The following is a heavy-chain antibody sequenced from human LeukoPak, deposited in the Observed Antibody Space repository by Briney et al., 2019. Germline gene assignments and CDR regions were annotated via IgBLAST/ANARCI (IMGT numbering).Heavy chain of an antibody. CDR3: ARGRGLGVVSPYFDY. Sequence: GGSLRLSCAASGFTFSSYAMSWVRQAPGNGLERVSVIYGDGRTSHSASVRGRITISRDNSKNIVSLQMNNLRAEDTAVYYCARGRGLGVVSPYFDYWGQGTLVTVSS. J-gene: IGHJ4*02. CDR2: IYGDGRT. D-gene: IGHD3-3*01. V-gene: IGHV3-23*03. CDR1: GFTFSSYA.